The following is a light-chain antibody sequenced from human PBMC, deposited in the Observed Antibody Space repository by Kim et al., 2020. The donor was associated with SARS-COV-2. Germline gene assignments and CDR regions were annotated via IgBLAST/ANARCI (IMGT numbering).Light chain of an antibody. CDR2: KVS. Sequence: DIQMTQSPSTLSASVGDRVTITCRASQSINNWLAWYQQKPGKAPKLLIYKVSNLQRGVPSRFSGSGSGTEFTLTINSLQPDDFATYYCQQYNSDFRTFGQGTKVDIK. J-gene: IGKJ1*01. CDR1: QSINNW. V-gene: IGKV1-5*03. CDR3: QQYNSDFRT.